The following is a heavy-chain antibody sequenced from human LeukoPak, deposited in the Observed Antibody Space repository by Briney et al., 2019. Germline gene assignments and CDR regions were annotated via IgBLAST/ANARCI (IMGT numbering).Heavy chain of an antibody. CDR3: ARGSQYYYYMDV. V-gene: IGHV4-59*01. D-gene: IGHD1-26*01. Sequence: SETLSLTCTVSGGSISSYYWSWIRQPPGKGLEWIGYIYYSGSTNYNPSLKSRVTISVDTSKNQFSLKLSSVTAADTAVYYCARGSQYYYYMDVWGKGTTVTISS. CDR2: IYYSGST. J-gene: IGHJ6*03. CDR1: GGSISSYY.